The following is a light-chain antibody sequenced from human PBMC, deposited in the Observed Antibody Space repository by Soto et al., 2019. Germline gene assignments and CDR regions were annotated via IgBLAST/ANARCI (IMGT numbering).Light chain of an antibody. Sequence: QLVLTQSPSASASLGASVKLTCTLSSGHNSYAIAWHQQQPEKGPRYVMKINNDGSHIKGDGIPDRFSGSSSGAERYLTISSLQSEDDADYYCQTCGTGPWVFDGGTKRTVL. V-gene: IGLV4-69*02. CDR1: SGHNSYA. CDR3: QTCGTGPWV. J-gene: IGLJ3*02. CDR2: INNDGSH.